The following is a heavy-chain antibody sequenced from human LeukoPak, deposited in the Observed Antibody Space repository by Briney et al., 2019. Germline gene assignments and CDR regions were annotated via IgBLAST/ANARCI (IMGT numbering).Heavy chain of an antibody. CDR2: VSHSGSS. V-gene: IGHV4-34*01. CDR3: ARGIFYGGRNQYIWFDL. CDR1: GGPFRGFF. Sequence: SETLSLTCAVYGGPFRGFFWSWIRQAPGKGLEWIGEVSHSGSSNYNPSLRSRISISLDTSKSQFSLELTSVTAADSAVYYCARGIFYGGRNQYIWFDLWGQGTLVTVSS. J-gene: IGHJ5*02. D-gene: IGHD4-23*01.